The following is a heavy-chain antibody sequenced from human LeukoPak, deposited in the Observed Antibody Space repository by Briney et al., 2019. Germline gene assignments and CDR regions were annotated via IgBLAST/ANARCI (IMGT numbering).Heavy chain of an antibody. J-gene: IGHJ4*02. CDR1: GGSFSGYY. CDR3: ATDIAAAGTFKFDY. V-gene: IGHV4-34*01. D-gene: IGHD6-13*01. Sequence: SETLSLTCAVYGGSFSGYYWSWIRQPPGKGLEWIGEINHSGSTNYNPSLKSRVTISVDTSKNQFSLKLSSVTAADTAVYYCATDIAAAGTFKFDYWGQGTLVTVSS. CDR2: INHSGST.